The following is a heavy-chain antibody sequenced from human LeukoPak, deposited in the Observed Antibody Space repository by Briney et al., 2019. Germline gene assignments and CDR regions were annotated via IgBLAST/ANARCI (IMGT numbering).Heavy chain of an antibody. J-gene: IGHJ4*02. CDR1: GFTLSSYA. V-gene: IGHV3-23*01. Sequence: GGSLRLSCAASGFTLSSYAMSWVRQAPGKGLEWVSAISVSGNTYHADSVKGRFTISRDSSKNTLYLQMNRLRAEDAAVYYCAKAPVTTCSGAYCYPFDYWGQGTLVTASS. D-gene: IGHD2-21*01. CDR2: ISVSGNT. CDR3: AKAPVTTCSGAYCYPFDY.